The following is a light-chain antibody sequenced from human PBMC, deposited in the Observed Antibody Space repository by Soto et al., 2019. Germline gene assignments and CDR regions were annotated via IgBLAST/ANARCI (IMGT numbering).Light chain of an antibody. CDR1: QSVSSSY. Sequence: EIVLTQSPATLSLSPGERATLSCRASQSVSSSYLAWYQQKPGQAPRLLIYDASTRATGIPARFSGSGSGTEFILTISSLQSEDFGVYYCQQYNNWPPITFGQGTRLEIK. V-gene: IGKV3D-15*01. J-gene: IGKJ5*01. CDR2: DAS. CDR3: QQYNNWPPIT.